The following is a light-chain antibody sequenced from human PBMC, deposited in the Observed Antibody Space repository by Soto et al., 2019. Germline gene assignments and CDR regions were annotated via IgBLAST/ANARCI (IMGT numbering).Light chain of an antibody. CDR1: QSVSSN. CDR2: GAS. V-gene: IGKV3-15*01. J-gene: IGKJ2*01. Sequence: EIVMKQSPATLSVSPGERATLSCRASQSVSSNLAWYQQKPGQAPRLLIYGASTRATGIPARFSGSGSGTELTLTISSLQSEDCAGYYCQQYNNWPPYTLGQGTKLEIK. CDR3: QQYNNWPPYT.